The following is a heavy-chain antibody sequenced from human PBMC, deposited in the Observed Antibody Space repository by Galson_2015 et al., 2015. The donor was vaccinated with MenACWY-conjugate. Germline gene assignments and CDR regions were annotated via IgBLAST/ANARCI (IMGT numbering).Heavy chain of an antibody. CDR1: GFTVSTNY. CDR2: IYPGGNT. Sequence: SLRLSCAASGFTVSTNYMNRVRQAPGKGLQWVSDIYPGGNTYYVDSMEGRFTISRDHSKNTLYLQMNSLRVDDTAVYYCVREDNWAFHYWGQGTQVTVSS. CDR3: VREDNWAFHY. V-gene: IGHV3-53*01. D-gene: IGHD1-1*01. J-gene: IGHJ4*02.